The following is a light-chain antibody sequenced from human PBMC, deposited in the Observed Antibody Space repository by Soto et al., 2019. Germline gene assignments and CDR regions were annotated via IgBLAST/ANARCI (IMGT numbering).Light chain of an antibody. CDR1: QGISNW. V-gene: IGKV1-39*01. CDR2: HAS. J-gene: IGKJ5*01. CDR3: QQSYSTPSIT. Sequence: DLQMTQSPSTLSASIGDTVTVSCRASQGISNWLAWYQQKPGKAPKLLIFHASSLQSGVPSRFSASGSGTDFTLTISSLQPEDFATYYCQQSYSTPSITFGQGTRLEIK.